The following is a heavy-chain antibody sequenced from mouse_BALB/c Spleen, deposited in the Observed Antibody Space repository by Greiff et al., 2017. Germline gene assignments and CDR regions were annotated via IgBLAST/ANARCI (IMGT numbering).Heavy chain of an antibody. CDR1: GLSLTSYD. J-gene: IGHJ4*01. Sequence: QVQLKQSGPGLVAPSQSLSITCTVSGLSLTSYDISWIRQPPGKGLEWLGVIWTGGGTNYNSAFMSRLSISKDNSKSQVFLKMNSLQTDDTAIYYCVREGHYYAMDYWGQGTSVTVSS. CDR3: VREGHYYAMDY. CDR2: IWTGGGT. V-gene: IGHV2-9-2*01.